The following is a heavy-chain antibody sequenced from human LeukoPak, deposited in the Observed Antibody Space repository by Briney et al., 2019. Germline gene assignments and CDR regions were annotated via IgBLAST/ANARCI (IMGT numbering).Heavy chain of an antibody. V-gene: IGHV3-23*01. J-gene: IGHJ3*02. D-gene: IGHD6-19*01. CDR3: AKPSEDSSGWYDAFDI. CDR1: GFTFSSYA. CDR2: ISGSGGST. Sequence: GGSLRLSCAASGFTFSSYAMSWVRQAPGKGLEWVSAISGSGGSTYYADSVKGRFTISRDNSKNTLYPQMNSLRAEDTAVYYCAKPSEDSSGWYDAFDIWGQGTMVTVSS.